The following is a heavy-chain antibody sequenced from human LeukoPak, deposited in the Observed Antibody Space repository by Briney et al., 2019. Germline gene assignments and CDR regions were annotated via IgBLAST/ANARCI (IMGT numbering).Heavy chain of an antibody. CDR1: GYTFTSYD. CDR2: MNPNSGNT. J-gene: IGHJ4*02. Sequence: ASVKLSCKASGYTFTSYDINWVRQPTGQGPEWMGWMNPNSGNTGYAQQFQGRVTMTRTTSTSTAYMELSSLRSDDTAVYYCARGWFGQLLQDYWGQGTLVTVSS. CDR3: ARGWFGQLLQDY. V-gene: IGHV1-8*01. D-gene: IGHD3-10*01.